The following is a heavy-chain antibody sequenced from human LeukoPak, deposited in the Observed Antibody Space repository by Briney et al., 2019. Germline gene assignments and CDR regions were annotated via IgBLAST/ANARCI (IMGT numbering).Heavy chain of an antibody. J-gene: IGHJ4*02. CDR2: IYSGGIT. CDR1: GVTISGTY. CDR3: ARDRRIPSD. V-gene: IGHV3-66*02. Sequence: GGCLRVSCAAAGVTISGTYMSWVRQAPGKELEWVSVIYSGGITYYAGSVKGRFTIARDNSKNTLYLQMNSFKAEDTAVYYCARDRRIPSDWGQGTLVTVSS. D-gene: IGHD2/OR15-2a*01.